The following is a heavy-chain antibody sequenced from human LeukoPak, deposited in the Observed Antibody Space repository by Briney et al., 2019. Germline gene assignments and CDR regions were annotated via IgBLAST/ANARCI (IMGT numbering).Heavy chain of an antibody. J-gene: IGHJ5*02. Sequence: SGTLSLTCTVSGGSISSGDYYWSWIRQPPGKGLEWIGYIYYSGSTYYNPSLKSRVTISVDTSKNQFSLKLSSVTAADTAVYYCARRPGCSSTSCYSFWFDPWGQGTLVTVSS. CDR2: IYYSGST. CDR1: GGSISSGDYY. CDR3: ARRPGCSSTSCYSFWFDP. D-gene: IGHD2-2*02. V-gene: IGHV4-30-4*08.